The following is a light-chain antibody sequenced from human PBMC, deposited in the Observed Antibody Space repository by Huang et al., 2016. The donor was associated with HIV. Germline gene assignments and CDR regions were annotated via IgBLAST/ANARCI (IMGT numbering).Light chain of an antibody. CDR3: QQYGSSPPYT. Sequence: EIVLTQSPGTLSLSPGERASLSCRASQSLRSRYFAWYQQQPGQAPRILIYDTSIRATDIPDRCSGSGSGTDFTLTISRLEPEDFAIYYCQQYGSSPPYTFGQGTKLEIK. V-gene: IGKV3-20*01. CDR2: DTS. J-gene: IGKJ2*01. CDR1: QSLRSRY.